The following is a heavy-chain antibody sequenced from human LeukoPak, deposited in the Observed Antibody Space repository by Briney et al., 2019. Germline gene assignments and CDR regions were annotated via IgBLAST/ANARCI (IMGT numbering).Heavy chain of an antibody. V-gene: IGHV4-30-4*08. Sequence: SQTLSLTCTVSGGSISSGDYYWSWIRQPPGKGLEWIGYIYYSGSTYYNPSLKSRVTISVDTSKNQFSLKLSSVTAADTAVYYCARTQPLSPTYYYYYMDVWGKGTTVTVSS. J-gene: IGHJ6*03. CDR1: GGSISSGDYY. CDR3: ARTQPLSPTYYYYYMDV. D-gene: IGHD2-2*01. CDR2: IYYSGST.